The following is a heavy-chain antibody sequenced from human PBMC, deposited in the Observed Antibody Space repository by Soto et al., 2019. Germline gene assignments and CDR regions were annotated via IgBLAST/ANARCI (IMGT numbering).Heavy chain of an antibody. CDR3: ARCIAAAGTTLPNYYYYGMDV. CDR1: RVSSSSNSAA. CDR2: TYYRSKWYN. J-gene: IGHJ6*02. D-gene: IGHD6-13*01. V-gene: IGHV6-1*01. Sequence: SQTLSFTYAISRVSSSSNSAAWNWIRQSPSSGLEWLGRTYYRSKWYNDYAVSVKSRITISPDTSKNQFSLQLNSVTPEDTAVYYCARCIAAAGTTLPNYYYYGMDVWGQGTTATVSS.